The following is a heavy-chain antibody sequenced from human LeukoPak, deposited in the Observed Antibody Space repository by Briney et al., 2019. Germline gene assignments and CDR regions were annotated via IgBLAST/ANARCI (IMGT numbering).Heavy chain of an antibody. V-gene: IGHV3-11*06. Sequence: MAGGSLRLFCAASGFTFSDYYMSWIRQAPGKGLEWVSYISSSGSYTSYADSVKGRFTISRDNAKNSLYLQMNSLRAEDTAVYYCARGGFCTGTSCSPSAPAPYYYYGMDVWGQGTTVTVSS. J-gene: IGHJ6*02. CDR2: ISSSGSYT. CDR1: GFTFSDYY. D-gene: IGHD2-2*01. CDR3: ARGGFCTGTSCSPSAPAPYYYYGMDV.